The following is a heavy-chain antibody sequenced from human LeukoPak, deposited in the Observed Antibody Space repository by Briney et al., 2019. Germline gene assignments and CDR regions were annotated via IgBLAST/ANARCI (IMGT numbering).Heavy chain of an antibody. D-gene: IGHD6-6*01. V-gene: IGHV1-8*01. CDR3: ARAVYSSSPELFDY. Sequence: ASVKVSCKASGYTFTSYDINWVRQATGQGLEWMGWMNPNSGNTGYAQKFQGRVTMTRNTSISTAYMELSSLRSEDTAVCYCARAVYSSSPELFDYWGQGTLVTVSS. J-gene: IGHJ4*02. CDR1: GYTFTSYD. CDR2: MNPNSGNT.